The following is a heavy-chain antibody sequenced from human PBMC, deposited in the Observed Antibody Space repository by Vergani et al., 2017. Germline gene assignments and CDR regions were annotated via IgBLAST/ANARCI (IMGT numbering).Heavy chain of an antibody. Sequence: QVQLVESGGGVVQPGRSLRLSCAASGFTFSSYGMHWVRQAPGKGLEWVAVIWYDGSNKYYADSVKGRFTISRENSKNTLYLQMNSLRAEDTAVYYCARGPSSSGWIFDYWGQGTLVTVSS. D-gene: IGHD6-19*01. CDR3: ARGPSSSGWIFDY. CDR1: GFTFSSYG. J-gene: IGHJ4*02. V-gene: IGHV3-33*01. CDR2: IWYDGSNK.